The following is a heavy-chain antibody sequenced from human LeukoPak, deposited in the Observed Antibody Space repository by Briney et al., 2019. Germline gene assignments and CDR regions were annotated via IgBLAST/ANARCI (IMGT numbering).Heavy chain of an antibody. CDR1: GGSVSSGGYY. D-gene: IGHD2-15*01. CDR3: ARVLQWRYCSGGSCYDY. Sequence: SETLSLTCTVSGGSVSSGGYYWSWVRQPAGKGLEWIGRIQSSGSTEYNPSLKSRVAISIDTSKNQFSLKVSSVTAADTAVYYCARVLQWRYCSGGSCYDYWGQGTLVTVSS. J-gene: IGHJ4*02. V-gene: IGHV4-61*10. CDR2: IQSSGST.